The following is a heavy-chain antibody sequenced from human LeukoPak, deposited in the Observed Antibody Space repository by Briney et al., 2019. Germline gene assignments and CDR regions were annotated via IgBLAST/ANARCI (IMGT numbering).Heavy chain of an antibody. D-gene: IGHD3-3*01. J-gene: IGHJ4*02. V-gene: IGHV4-59*01. CDR1: GGSISSYY. CDR3: ARGYDFWSGYQY. Sequence: SETLSLTCTVSGGSISSYYWSWIRQPPGKGLEWIGYIYYSGSANYSPSLKSRVTISVDTSKNQFSLKLSSVTAADTAVYYCARGYDFWSGYQYWGQGTLVTVSS. CDR2: IYYSGSA.